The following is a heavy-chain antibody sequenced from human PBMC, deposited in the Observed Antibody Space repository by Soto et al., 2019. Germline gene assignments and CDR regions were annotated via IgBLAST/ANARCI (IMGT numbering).Heavy chain of an antibody. CDR3: ARFSASGWYELILDY. Sequence: PGESLKISCAASGFTFSSYGMHWVRQAPGKGLEWVAVIWYDGSNKYYADSVKGRFTISRDNSKNTLYLQMNSLRAEDTAVYYCARFSASGWYELILDYWGQGTLVTVSS. CDR1: GFTFSSYG. V-gene: IGHV3-33*01. D-gene: IGHD6-19*01. J-gene: IGHJ4*02. CDR2: IWYDGSNK.